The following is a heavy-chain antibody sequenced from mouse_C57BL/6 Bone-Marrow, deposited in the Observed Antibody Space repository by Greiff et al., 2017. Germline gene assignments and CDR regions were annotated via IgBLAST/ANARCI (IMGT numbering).Heavy chain of an antibody. V-gene: IGHV1-81*01. Sequence: QVQLQQSGAELARPGASVKLSCKASGYTFTSYGISWVKQRTGQGLEWIGEIYPRSGNTYYNEKFKGKATLTADKSSSTAYMELRSLTSEDSAVYFCAREPHYYGSSYWFAYWGQGTLVTGSA. D-gene: IGHD1-1*01. CDR1: GYTFTSYG. CDR3: AREPHYYGSSYWFAY. J-gene: IGHJ3*01. CDR2: IYPRSGNT.